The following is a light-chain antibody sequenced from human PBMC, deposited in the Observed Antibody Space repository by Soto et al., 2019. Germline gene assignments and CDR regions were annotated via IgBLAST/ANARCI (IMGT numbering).Light chain of an antibody. V-gene: IGKV3-15*01. J-gene: IGKJ2*01. CDR2: GAS. CDR3: QQYDYLPYT. Sequence: EIVMTQSPATLSVSPGERATLSCRASQSVSSNLAWYQQKPGQAPRLLIYGASTRATGIPARFSGSGSGTEFTLTISSLQSEDFATYYCQQYDYLPYTFGQGTKLEIK. CDR1: QSVSSN.